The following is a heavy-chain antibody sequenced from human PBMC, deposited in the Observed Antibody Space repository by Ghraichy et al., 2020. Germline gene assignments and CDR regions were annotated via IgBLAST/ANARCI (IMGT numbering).Heavy chain of an antibody. V-gene: IGHV3-7*03. Sequence: GGSLRLSCAASGFTFSSYWMSWVRQAPGKGLEWVANIKQDGSEKYYVDSVKGRFTISRDNAKNSLYLQMNSLRAEDTAVYYCAREGGWDGDFDGFDYWGQGTLVTVSS. CDR2: IKQDGSEK. D-gene: IGHD4-17*01. J-gene: IGHJ4*02. CDR3: AREGGWDGDFDGFDY. CDR1: GFTFSSYW.